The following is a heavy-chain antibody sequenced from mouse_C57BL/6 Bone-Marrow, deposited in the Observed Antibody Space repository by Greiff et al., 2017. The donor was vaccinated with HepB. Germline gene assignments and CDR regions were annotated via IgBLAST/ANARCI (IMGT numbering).Heavy chain of an antibody. V-gene: IGHV1-82*01. CDR3: ARSVLTGTFAY. CDR1: GYAFSSSW. CDR2: IYPGDGDT. Sequence: LEESGPELVKPGASVKISCKASGYAFSSSWMNWVRQRPGKGLEWIGRIYPGDGDTNYNGKFKGKATLTADKSSSTAYMQLSSLTSEDSAVYFCARSVLTGTFAYWGQGTLVTVSA. J-gene: IGHJ3*01. D-gene: IGHD4-1*01.